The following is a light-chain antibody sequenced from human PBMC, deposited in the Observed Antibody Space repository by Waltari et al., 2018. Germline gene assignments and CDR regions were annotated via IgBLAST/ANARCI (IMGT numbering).Light chain of an antibody. V-gene: IGLV2-14*03. CDR3: SSYTASHTRV. CDR1: SNDVGNYNY. Sequence: QSALTQPASVSGSPGQSITISCIGTSNDVGNYNYVSWYQQHPGKAPKLLIYDVSNRPSGVSNLCSGSKSDNTASLTISGLQAEDEADYYCSSYTASHTRVFGTGTWVTVL. CDR2: DVS. J-gene: IGLJ1*01.